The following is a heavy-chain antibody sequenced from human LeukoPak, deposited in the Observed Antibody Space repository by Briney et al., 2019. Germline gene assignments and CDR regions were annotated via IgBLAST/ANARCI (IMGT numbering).Heavy chain of an antibody. CDR2: IYYSGST. J-gene: IGHJ6*03. V-gene: IGHV4-59*05. CDR3: ARVYGSGSYYNGYYYYYMDV. CDR1: GGSISSYY. D-gene: IGHD3-10*01. Sequence: SETLSLTCTVSGGSISSYYWSWIRQPPGKGLEWIGSIYYSGSTYYNPSLKSRATISVDTSKNQFSLKLSSVTAADTAVYYCARVYGSGSYYNGYYYYYMDVWGKGTTVTISS.